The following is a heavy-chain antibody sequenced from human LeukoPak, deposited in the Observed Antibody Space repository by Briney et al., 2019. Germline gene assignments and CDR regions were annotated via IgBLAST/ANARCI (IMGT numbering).Heavy chain of an antibody. V-gene: IGHV4-34*01. CDR1: GGSFSGYY. CDR3: ARAKRPKGSSTSPYPFDY. D-gene: IGHD2-2*01. CDR2: VNHSGST. J-gene: IGHJ4*02. Sequence: PSETLSLTXAVYGGSFSGYYWSWIRQPPGKGLEWIGEVNHSGSTNYNPSLKSRVTISVDTSKNQSSLKLSYVIAADTAVYYCARAKRPKGSSTSPYPFDYWGQGTLVTVSS.